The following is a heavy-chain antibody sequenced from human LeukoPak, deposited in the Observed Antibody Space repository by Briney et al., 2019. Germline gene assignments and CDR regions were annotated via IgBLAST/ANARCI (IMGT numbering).Heavy chain of an antibody. Sequence: GASVKVSCKASGYTFTGYYIDWVRQAPGQGLEWMGWINPNSGDTNYAQKFQGRVTMTRDTSISTAYMELSRLTSDDTAVYYCARPESTSPYSSFDCWGQGTLVTVSS. CDR2: INPNSGDT. CDR1: GYTFTGYY. D-gene: IGHD6-13*01. V-gene: IGHV1-2*02. CDR3: ARPESTSPYSSFDC. J-gene: IGHJ4*02.